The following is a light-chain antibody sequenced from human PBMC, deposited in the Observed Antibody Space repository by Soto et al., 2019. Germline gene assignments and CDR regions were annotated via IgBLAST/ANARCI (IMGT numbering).Light chain of an antibody. Sequence: EVVLTQSPGTLSLSPGERATLFCRASQSVSSSYLAWYQQKPGQAPRLLIYGASSRATGIPDRFSGSGSGTDFTLTISRLEPEDFAVYYCQQYGRSPLTFGPGTKVDIE. V-gene: IGKV3-20*01. CDR2: GAS. CDR3: QQYGRSPLT. CDR1: QSVSSSY. J-gene: IGKJ3*01.